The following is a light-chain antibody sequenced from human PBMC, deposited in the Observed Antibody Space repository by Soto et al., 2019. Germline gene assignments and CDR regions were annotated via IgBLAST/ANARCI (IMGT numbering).Light chain of an antibody. J-gene: IGKJ1*01. Sequence: DIQMTQSPSTLSASVGDRVTITCRASQSITNWLAWYQQKPGKAPKLLIYTASSLESGVPSRFSGSGSGTEFTLTISSLQPDDFATYYCQQYNNYLRTFGQGTKVDIK. CDR2: TAS. CDR1: QSITNW. V-gene: IGKV1-5*03. CDR3: QQYNNYLRT.